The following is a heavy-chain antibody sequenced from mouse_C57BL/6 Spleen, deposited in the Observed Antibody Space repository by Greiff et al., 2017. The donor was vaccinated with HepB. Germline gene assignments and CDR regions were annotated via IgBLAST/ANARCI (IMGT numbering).Heavy chain of an antibody. CDR3: ARITTVVATGQV. CDR2: IDPSDSYT. D-gene: IGHD1-1*01. J-gene: IGHJ2*01. CDR1: GYTFTSYW. V-gene: IGHV1-50*01. Sequence: QVQLQQPGAELVKPGASVKLSCKASGYTFTSYWMQWVKQRPGQGLEWIGEIDPSDSYTNYNQKFKGKATLTVDTSSSTAYMQLSSLTSEDSAVYYCARITTVVATGQVWGKGTTLTVSS.